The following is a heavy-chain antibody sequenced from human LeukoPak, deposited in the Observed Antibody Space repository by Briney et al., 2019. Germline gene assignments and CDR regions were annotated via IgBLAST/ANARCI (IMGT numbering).Heavy chain of an antibody. Sequence: ASVKVSCRASGYTFTNYGVNWVRQAPGQGLEWMGWINTNTRNPTYAQGFTGRFVFSLDTSLSTAYLQISSLKAEDTAVYYCARDKYQLPYEIDYWGQGTLVTVSS. V-gene: IGHV7-4-1*02. J-gene: IGHJ4*02. CDR2: INTNTRNP. CDR1: GYTFTNYG. CDR3: ARDKYQLPYEIDY. D-gene: IGHD2-2*01.